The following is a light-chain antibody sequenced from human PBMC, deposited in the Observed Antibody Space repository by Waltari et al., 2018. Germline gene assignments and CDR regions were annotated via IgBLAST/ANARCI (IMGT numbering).Light chain of an antibody. Sequence: SSELTQDPAVSVALGQTVRITCQGDSLRRYYASWYQQKPGQAPVLVIYGKNNRPSGIPDRFSGSSSGNTASLTITGAQAEGEADYYCNSRDSSGNHLTVFGTGTKVTVL. J-gene: IGLJ1*01. V-gene: IGLV3-19*01. CDR1: SLRRYY. CDR3: NSRDSSGNHLTV. CDR2: GKN.